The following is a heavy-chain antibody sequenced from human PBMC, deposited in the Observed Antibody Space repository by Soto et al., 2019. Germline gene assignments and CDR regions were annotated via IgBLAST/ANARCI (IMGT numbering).Heavy chain of an antibody. Sequence: QVQLKESGPGLVKPSETLSLTCTVSRGSVSRGSHYWTWIRQPPGRGLEWLGYIYYSGSIKYNPSLMRRLTVTWDTTKNLCSLKMSSVTAAETVVYYCARGERVHRFFDPWGQGTL. CDR3: ARGERVHRFFDP. CDR2: IYYSGSI. J-gene: IGHJ5*02. D-gene: IGHD3-16*01. V-gene: IGHV4-61*01. CDR1: RGSVSRGSHY.